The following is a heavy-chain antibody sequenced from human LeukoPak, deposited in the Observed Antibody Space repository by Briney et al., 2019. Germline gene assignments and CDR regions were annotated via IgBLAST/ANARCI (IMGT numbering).Heavy chain of an antibody. V-gene: IGHV3-23*01. CDR3: AREGYYYYGMDV. CDR1: GFTFSSYS. Sequence: PGGSLRLSCSASGFTFSSYSMTWVRQAPGKGLEWVSVISGNGGITLYADSVKGRFTISRDNSKNTLYLQMNSLRAEDTAVYYCAREGYYYYGMDVWGQGTTVTVSS. CDR2: ISGNGGIT. J-gene: IGHJ6*02.